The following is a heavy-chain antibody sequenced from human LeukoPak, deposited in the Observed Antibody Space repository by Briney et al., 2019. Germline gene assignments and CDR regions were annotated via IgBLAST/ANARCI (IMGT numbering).Heavy chain of an antibody. CDR3: ARQRFSTFDY. CDR1: GHTFTNYW. Sequence: GESLKISCKGSGHTFTNYWIGWVRQMPGKGLEWMGIIYPSDSDTRYSPSFHGQVTISADNSISTAYLQWSSLKASDTAIYYCARQRFSTFDYWGQGTLVTVSS. J-gene: IGHJ4*02. CDR2: IYPSDSDT. V-gene: IGHV5-51*01.